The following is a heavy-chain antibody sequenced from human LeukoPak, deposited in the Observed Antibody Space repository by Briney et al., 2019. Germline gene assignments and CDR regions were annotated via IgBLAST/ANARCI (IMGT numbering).Heavy chain of an antibody. V-gene: IGHV4-34*01. CDR2: INHSGST. Sequence: SETLSLTCAVYGGSFSGYYWSWIRQPPGKGLEWIGEINHSGSTNYNPSLKSRVTISVDTSKNQFSLKLSSVTAADTAVYYCAGGRIRYYYGSGSYYKSPIPLYYFDYWGQGTLVTVSS. J-gene: IGHJ4*02. CDR3: AGGRIRYYYGSGSYYKSPIPLYYFDY. D-gene: IGHD3-10*01. CDR1: GGSFSGYY.